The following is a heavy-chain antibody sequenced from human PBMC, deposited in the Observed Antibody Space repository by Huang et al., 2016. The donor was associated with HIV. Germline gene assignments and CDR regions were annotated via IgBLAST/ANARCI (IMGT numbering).Heavy chain of an antibody. Sequence: EVQLVQSGAEVKKPGESLKISCTGSGYSFSIYWIAWVRKMPGKGLEWRRSIHPFESKRTYSPSFAGHVSISVDKSINTVYLHWGSLKASDTAIYYCAKGRRAFDVWGQGTWVTVSS. CDR3: AKGRRAFDV. CDR2: IHPFESKR. J-gene: IGHJ3*01. V-gene: IGHV5-51*03. CDR1: GYSFSIYW.